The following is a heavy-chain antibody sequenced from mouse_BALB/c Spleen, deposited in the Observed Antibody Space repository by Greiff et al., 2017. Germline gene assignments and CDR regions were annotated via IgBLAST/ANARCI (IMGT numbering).Heavy chain of an antibody. Sequence: EVQLVESGGGLVQPGGSLKLSCAASGFTFSDYYMYWVRQTPEKRLEWVATISDGGSYTYYPDSVKGRFTISRDNAKNNLYLQMSSLKSEDTAMYYCARGMITTTGAMDYWGQGTSVTVSS. CDR1: GFTFSDYY. CDR3: ARGMITTTGAMDY. D-gene: IGHD2-4*01. V-gene: IGHV5-4*02. J-gene: IGHJ4*01. CDR2: ISDGGSYT.